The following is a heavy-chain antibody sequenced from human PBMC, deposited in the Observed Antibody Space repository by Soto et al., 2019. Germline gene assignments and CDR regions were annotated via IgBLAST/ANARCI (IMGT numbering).Heavy chain of an antibody. J-gene: IGHJ6*02. D-gene: IGHD1-26*01. CDR3: ARDVWETTSRYYGLDL. CDR1: GLTFSSYA. V-gene: IGHV3-23*01. Sequence: PGGSLRLSCEASGLTFSSYAMTWVRQAPGKRLEWVSGISGSGGTTSYTDSVKGRFTISRDNSKKTLFLEMKSLGVEDTAVYFCARDVWETTSRYYGLDLWGLGTTVTVSS. CDR2: ISGSGGTT.